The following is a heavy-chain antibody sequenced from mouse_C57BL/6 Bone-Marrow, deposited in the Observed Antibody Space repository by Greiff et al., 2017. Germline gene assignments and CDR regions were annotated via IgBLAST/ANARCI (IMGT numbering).Heavy chain of an antibody. V-gene: IGHV3-6*01. CDR3: ARNRRCAY. CDR2: LSYDGSN. Sequence: VKLQESGPGLVKPSQSLSFTCSVTGYSIPSGYYWYWIRQFPGNQLEWVGYLSYDGSNNYNPYLKNRISITRDTSKNQCFLKFNSVTTEDTATYYCARNRRCAYWGQGTLVTVSA. J-gene: IGHJ3*01. CDR1: GYSIPSGYY.